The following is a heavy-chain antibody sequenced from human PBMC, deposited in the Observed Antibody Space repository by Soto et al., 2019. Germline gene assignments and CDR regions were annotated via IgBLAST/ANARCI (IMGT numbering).Heavy chain of an antibody. CDR1: GFTVSSNY. J-gene: IGHJ3*02. D-gene: IGHD7-27*01. V-gene: IGHV3-66*02. CDR2: IYSGGST. Sequence: GGSLRLSCAASGFTVSSNYMSWVRQAPGKGLEWVSVIYSGGSTYYADSVKGRFTISRDNSKNTLYLQMNSLRAEDTAAYYCAALTQKYAFDIWGQGTMVTVSS. CDR3: AALTQKYAFDI.